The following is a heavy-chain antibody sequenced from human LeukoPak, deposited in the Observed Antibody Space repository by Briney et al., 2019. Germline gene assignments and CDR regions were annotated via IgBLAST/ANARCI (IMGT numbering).Heavy chain of an antibody. CDR3: VSSSSGWYRFQY. J-gene: IGHJ4*02. Sequence: KAGGSLRLSCAASGFTFSNYAMSWVRQAPGKGLEWVSAIGGSGGNTYYADSVKGRFTISRDNSRSTLYLQMNSLRAEDTAVYYCVSSSSGWYRFQYWGQGTLVTVSS. CDR2: IGGSGGNT. CDR1: GFTFSNYA. D-gene: IGHD6-19*01. V-gene: IGHV3-23*01.